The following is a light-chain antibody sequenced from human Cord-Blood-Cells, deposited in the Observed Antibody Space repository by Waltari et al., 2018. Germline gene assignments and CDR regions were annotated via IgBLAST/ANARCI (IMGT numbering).Light chain of an antibody. J-gene: IGKJ4*01. Sequence: DIQMTQSPSSLSASVGDRVTITCQASQDISNYLNWYQQKPGKAPKLLTYDASNLETGAPSRFSGSGSGTDFTFTISSLQPEDIATYYCQQYDNLPTFGGGTKVEIK. V-gene: IGKV1-33*01. CDR1: QDISNY. CDR3: QQYDNLPT. CDR2: DAS.